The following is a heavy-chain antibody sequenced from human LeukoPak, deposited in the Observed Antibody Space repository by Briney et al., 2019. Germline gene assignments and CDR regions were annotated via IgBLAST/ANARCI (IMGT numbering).Heavy chain of an antibody. Sequence: GASVKVSCKASGYTFTSYYMHWVRQAPGQGLEWMGIINPSGGSTSYAQKFQGRVTMTRDTSTSTVYMELSSLRSEDTAVYYCARDGAAAGPKFHTREDYWGQGTLVTVSS. CDR2: INPSGGST. D-gene: IGHD6-13*01. CDR1: GYTFTSYY. CDR3: ARDGAAAGPKFHTREDY. V-gene: IGHV1-46*01. J-gene: IGHJ4*02.